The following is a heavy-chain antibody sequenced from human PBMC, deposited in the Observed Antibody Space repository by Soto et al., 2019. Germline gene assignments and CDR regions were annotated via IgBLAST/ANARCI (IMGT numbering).Heavy chain of an antibody. J-gene: IGHJ4*02. CDR2: ISDDGSNK. CDR1: GFTFSSYG. CDR3: AKVWDRYCSSTSSTYFDY. D-gene: IGHD2-2*01. Sequence: QVQLVESGGGVVQPGRSLRLSCAASGFTFSSYGMHWVRQAPGKGLEWVAVISDDGSNKYYADSVKGRITISRDKSKNTLYLQMNSMRAEDTAVYYCAKVWDRYCSSTSSTYFDYWGQGTLVTVSS. V-gene: IGHV3-30*18.